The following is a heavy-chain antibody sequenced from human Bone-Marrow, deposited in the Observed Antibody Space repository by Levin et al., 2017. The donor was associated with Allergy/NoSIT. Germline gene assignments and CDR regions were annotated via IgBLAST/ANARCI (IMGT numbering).Heavy chain of an antibody. J-gene: IGHJ4*02. Sequence: GESLKISCAASGFTFSNHWLSWVRQAPGKGLEWVANINQDGSEKYYVDSVKGRFTISRDNAKNSLYLQMNSLRVEDTAVYYCAEGVSVPARGQGALVTVST. CDR3: AEGVSVPA. CDR2: INQDGSEK. V-gene: IGHV3-7*01. D-gene: IGHD2-2*01. CDR1: GFTFSNHW.